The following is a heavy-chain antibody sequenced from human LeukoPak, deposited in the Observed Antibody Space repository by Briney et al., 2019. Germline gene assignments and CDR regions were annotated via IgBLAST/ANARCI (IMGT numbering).Heavy chain of an antibody. Sequence: SETLSLTCTVSGDSMSSNYYWAWIRQPPGKGLEWIASIFNSGDTDYNPSLKSRVSISVDTPRKQFSLKLRSVTAADTAVYYCASEVQLYNYWGQGTLVTVSS. V-gene: IGHV4-39*01. J-gene: IGHJ4*02. CDR3: ASEVQLYNY. CDR2: IFNSGDT. D-gene: IGHD1-1*01. CDR1: GDSMSSNYY.